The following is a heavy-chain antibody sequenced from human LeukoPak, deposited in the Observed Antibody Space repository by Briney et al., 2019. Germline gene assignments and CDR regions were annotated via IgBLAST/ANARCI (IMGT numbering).Heavy chain of an antibody. CDR3: ARVARTLYHYYDSSGYYY. CDR1: GGSISSYY. J-gene: IGHJ4*02. CDR2: IYYSGST. V-gene: IGHV4-59*12. Sequence: SETLSLTCTVSGGSISSYYWSWIRQPPGKGLEWIGYIYYSGSTNYNPSLKSRVTISVDTSKNQFSLKLSSVTAADTAVYYCARVARTLYHYYDSSGYYYWGQGTLVTVSS. D-gene: IGHD3-22*01.